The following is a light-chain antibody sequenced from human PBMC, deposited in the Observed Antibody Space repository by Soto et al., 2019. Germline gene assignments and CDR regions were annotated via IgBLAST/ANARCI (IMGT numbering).Light chain of an antibody. CDR3: HQYDNLTPMLT. CDR1: QDISNY. Sequence: DIQMTQSPSSLSASVGDRVTITCQASQDISNYLNWYQQKPGKAPKLLIYDASNLETGVPSRFSGSGSGTDFTFTISSLQPEDIATYYCHQYDNLTPMLTFGGGKKV. J-gene: IGKJ4*01. V-gene: IGKV1-33*01. CDR2: DAS.